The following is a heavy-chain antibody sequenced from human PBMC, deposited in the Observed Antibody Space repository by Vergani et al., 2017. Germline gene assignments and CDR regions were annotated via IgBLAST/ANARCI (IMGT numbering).Heavy chain of an antibody. CDR1: GGSISSGVYY. CDR3: ARAPSDYGGKGDWXFDL. J-gene: IGHJ2*01. CDR2: IYYSGST. Sequence: QVQLQESGPGLVKPSQTLSLTCTVSGGSISSGVYYWSWIRQHPGKGLEWIGYIYYSGSTYYNPSLKSRVTISVETSKNQFSLKLSSVTAADTAVYYCARAPSDYGGKGDWXFDLWGRGTLVTVSS. D-gene: IGHD4-23*01. V-gene: IGHV4-31*03.